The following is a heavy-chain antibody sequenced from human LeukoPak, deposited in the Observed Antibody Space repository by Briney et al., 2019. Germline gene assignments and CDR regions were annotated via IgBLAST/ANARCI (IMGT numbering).Heavy chain of an antibody. CDR1: GFTFSSYW. D-gene: IGHD3-9*01. CDR2: IKQDGSEK. Sequence: GGSLRLSCAASGFTFSSYWMSWVRQAPGKGLEWVANIKQDGSEKYYVDSVKGRFTISRDNAKNSLYLQMNSLRAEDTAVYYCARAHELRYFDWLYNYWGQGTLVTVSS. V-gene: IGHV3-7*03. CDR3: ARAHELRYFDWLYNY. J-gene: IGHJ4*02.